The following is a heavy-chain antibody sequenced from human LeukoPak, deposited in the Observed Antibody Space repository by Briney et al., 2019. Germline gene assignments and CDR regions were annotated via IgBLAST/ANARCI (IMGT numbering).Heavy chain of an antibody. CDR3: SRAYAGGNDY. D-gene: IGHD3-10*01. J-gene: IGHJ4*02. V-gene: IGHV3-74*01. Sequence: GGSLRLSCAASGFTFSGYWMHWVRQAPGKGLVCVSRINIDGSGTSYADSVKGRFTISRDNAKNTLYLQMDSLRAEDTGVYYCSRAYAGGNDYWGQGTLVTVAS. CDR1: GFTFSGYW. CDR2: INIDGSGT.